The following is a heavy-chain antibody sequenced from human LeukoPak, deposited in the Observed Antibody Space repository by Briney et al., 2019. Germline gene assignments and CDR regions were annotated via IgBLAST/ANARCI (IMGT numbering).Heavy chain of an antibody. CDR2: IDWDDDK. V-gene: IGHV2-70*11. J-gene: IGHJ4*02. Sequence: SGPTLVNPTQTLTLTCTFSGFSLSTSGMCVSWIRQPPGKALEWLARIDWDDDKYYSTSLKTRLTISKDTSKNQVVLTMTNMDPVDTATYYCARSYYDILTGYYTPFDYWGQGTQVTVSS. D-gene: IGHD3-9*01. CDR3: ARSYYDILTGYYTPFDY. CDR1: GFSLSTSGMC.